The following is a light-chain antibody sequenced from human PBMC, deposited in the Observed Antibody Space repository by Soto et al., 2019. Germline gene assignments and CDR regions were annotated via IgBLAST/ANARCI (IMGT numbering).Light chain of an antibody. V-gene: IGLV2-14*01. CDR2: EVS. J-gene: IGLJ1*01. Sequence: QSVLTQPASVSGSPGQSITISCTGTRSDVGDYNYISWYQQHPGKVPKLMIYEVSNRPSGVSNRFSGSKSGNTASLTISGLQAEEEAHYYCSSYTSTYNYVFGTGTKGPV. CDR1: RSDVGDYNY. CDR3: SSYTSTYNYV.